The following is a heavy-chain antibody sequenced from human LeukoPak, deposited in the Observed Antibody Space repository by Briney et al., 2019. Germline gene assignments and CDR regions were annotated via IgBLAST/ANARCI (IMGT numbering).Heavy chain of an antibody. J-gene: IGHJ4*02. V-gene: IGHV4-34*01. CDR3: ARXXYCXGGSCRNFDY. D-gene: IGHD2-15*01. Sequence: SETLSLTCAVYGGXFSGYYWSXIRXPPXKXLEWIGEINHSGSTNYNPSXKSRVTISVDTSKNQFSLKLSSVTAADTAVYYCARXXYCXGGSCRNFDYWGQGTLVTVSS. CDR1: GGXFSGYY. CDR2: INHSGST.